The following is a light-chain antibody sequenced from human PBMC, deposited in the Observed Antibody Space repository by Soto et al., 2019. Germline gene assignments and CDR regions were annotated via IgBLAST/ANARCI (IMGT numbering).Light chain of an antibody. CDR1: SSNIGAGYD. Sequence: QSVLTQPPSVSGAPGQRVTISCTGSSSNIGAGYDVHWYQQLPGTAPKLLIYGNSNRPSGVPDRFSGSKSGTSASLAITGLQADDEADYSCQSYDSSLSALYVFGTGTKVTVL. V-gene: IGLV1-40*01. J-gene: IGLJ1*01. CDR2: GNS. CDR3: QSYDSSLSALYV.